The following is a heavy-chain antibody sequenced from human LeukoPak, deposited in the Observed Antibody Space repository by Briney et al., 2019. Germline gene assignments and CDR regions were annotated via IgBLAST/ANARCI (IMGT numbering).Heavy chain of an antibody. D-gene: IGHD5-24*01. V-gene: IGHV3-21*01. CDR3: ARDRRAGYKTFDY. CDR2: ITSSSGYI. J-gene: IGHJ4*02. Sequence: PGGSLRLSCAASGFTFSSYSMNWVRQAPGKGLEWVSSITSSSGYINYAESLKGRFTISKDNAKNSLYLQMSSLRAEDTAVYYCARDRRAGYKTFDYWGQGALVTVSS. CDR1: GFTFSSYS.